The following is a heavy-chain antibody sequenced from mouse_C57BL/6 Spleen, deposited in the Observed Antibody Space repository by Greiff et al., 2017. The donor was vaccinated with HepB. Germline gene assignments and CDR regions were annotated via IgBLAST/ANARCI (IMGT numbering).Heavy chain of an antibody. CDR2: ISSGSSTI. J-gene: IGHJ2*01. D-gene: IGHD2-4*01. Sequence: EVKLMESGGGLVKPGGSLKLSCAASGFTFSDYGMHWVRQAPEKGLEWVAYISSGSSTIYYADTVKGRFTISRDNAKNTLFLQMTSLRSEDTAMYYCARTPIYYDYFDYWGQGTTLTVSS. CDR3: ARTPIYYDYFDY. CDR1: GFTFSDYG. V-gene: IGHV5-17*01.